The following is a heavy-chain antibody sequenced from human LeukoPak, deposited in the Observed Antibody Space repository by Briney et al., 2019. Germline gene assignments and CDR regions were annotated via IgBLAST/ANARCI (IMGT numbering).Heavy chain of an antibody. CDR3: ARDTYYYGSGSPNENWFDP. CDR1: GYTFTGYY. V-gene: IGHV1-2*02. CDR2: INPNSGGT. Sequence: AASVKVSCKASGYTFTGYYMHWVRQAPGQGLEWMGWINPNSGGTNYAQKFQGRVTMTRDTSISTAYMELSRLRSDDTAVYYCARDTYYYGSGSPNENWFDPWGQGTLVTVSS. D-gene: IGHD3-10*01. J-gene: IGHJ5*02.